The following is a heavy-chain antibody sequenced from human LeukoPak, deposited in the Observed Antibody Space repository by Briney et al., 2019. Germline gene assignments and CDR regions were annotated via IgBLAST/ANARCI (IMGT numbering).Heavy chain of an antibody. CDR3: ARRGGYGATYFDY. V-gene: IGHV4-59*01. CDR2: IYYSGST. CDR1: GGSISSYY. D-gene: IGHD1-26*01. Sequence: SETLSLTCTVSGGSISSYYWSWIRRPPGKGLEWIGYIYYSGSTNYNPSLKSRVTISVDTSKNQFSLKLSSVTAADTAVYYCARRGGYGATYFDYWGQGTLVTVSS. J-gene: IGHJ4*02.